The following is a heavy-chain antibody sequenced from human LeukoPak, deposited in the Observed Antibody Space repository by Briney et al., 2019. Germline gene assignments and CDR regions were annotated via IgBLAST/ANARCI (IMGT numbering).Heavy chain of an antibody. CDR1: GFTFDDYA. CDR2: ISWDGGST. CDR3: AKDSGNSGRTDYFDY. D-gene: IGHD5-12*01. J-gene: IGHJ4*02. Sequence: AGGSLRLSCAASGFTFDDYAMHWIRQAPGKGLEWVSLISWDGGSTHSADSVKGRFTMSRDNSKNSLYLQMNSLRPEDTAFYYCAKDSGNSGRTDYFDYWGRGTLVTVSA. V-gene: IGHV3-43D*03.